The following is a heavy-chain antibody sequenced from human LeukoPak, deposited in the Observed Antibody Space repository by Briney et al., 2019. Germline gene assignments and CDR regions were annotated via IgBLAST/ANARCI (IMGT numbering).Heavy chain of an antibody. J-gene: IGHJ6*02. CDR1: GFTFSSYW. D-gene: IGHD5-18*01. CDR3: ARGGRVDTAPLYRGYYYYGKDG. V-gene: IGHV3-7*01. CDR2: IKQDGSEK. Sequence: GSLRLSCAASGFTFSSYWMSWVRQAPGKGLEWVANIKQDGSEKYYVDSVKGRFTISRDNAKNSLYLQMNSLRAEDTAVYYCARGGRVDTAPLYRGYYYYGKDGWGQGTTVTGS.